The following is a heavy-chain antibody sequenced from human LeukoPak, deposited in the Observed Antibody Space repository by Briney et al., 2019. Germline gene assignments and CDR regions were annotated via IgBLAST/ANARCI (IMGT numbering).Heavy chain of an antibody. CDR3: ARRAILYSSGLEYYFDY. CDR1: GGSISSSSYY. D-gene: IGHD6-19*01. CDR2: IYYSGST. V-gene: IGHV4-39*07. Sequence: SSETLSLTCTVSGGSISSSSYYWGWIRQPPGKGLEWIGSIYYSGSTYYNPSLKSRVTISVDTSKNQFSLKLSSVTAADTAVYYCARRAILYSSGLEYYFDYWGQGTLVTVSS. J-gene: IGHJ4*02.